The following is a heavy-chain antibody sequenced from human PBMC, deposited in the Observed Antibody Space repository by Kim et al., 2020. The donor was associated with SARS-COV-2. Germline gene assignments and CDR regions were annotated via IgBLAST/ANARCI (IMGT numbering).Heavy chain of an antibody. D-gene: IGHD6-13*01. V-gene: IGHV1-18*01. Sequence: NTNYAQKLQGRVTMTTDTSTSTAYMELRSLRSDDTAVYYCARVSSSYFDYWGQGTLVTVSS. CDR2: NT. CDR3: ARVSSSYFDY. J-gene: IGHJ4*02.